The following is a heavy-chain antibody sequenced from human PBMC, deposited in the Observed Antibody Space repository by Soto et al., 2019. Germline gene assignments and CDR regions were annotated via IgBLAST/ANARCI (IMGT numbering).Heavy chain of an antibody. CDR1: GFTFSSYA. Sequence: EVQLLESGGGLVQPGGSLRLSCAASGFTFSSYAMSWVRQAPGKGLEWVSVISGSGGSAYYADSVKGRFTISRDNSKNTLYLQMNSLRAEDTAVYYCSRRSSGWYFDYWGQGTLVTVSS. J-gene: IGHJ4*02. CDR2: ISGSGGSA. D-gene: IGHD6-19*01. V-gene: IGHV3-23*01. CDR3: SRRSSGWYFDY.